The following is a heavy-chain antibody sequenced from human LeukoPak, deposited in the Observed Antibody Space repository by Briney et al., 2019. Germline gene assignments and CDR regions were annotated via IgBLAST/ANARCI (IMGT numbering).Heavy chain of an antibody. CDR2: ISNDGSSK. V-gene: IGHV3-30-3*01. J-gene: IGHJ4*02. Sequence: GRSLRLSCAASGLTFSRYVMHWVRQAPGKGLEWVALISNDGSSKYSADSVKGRFTISRDNSKTTLYLQMSSLRTEDTAVYYCARGGSDWYNGDYWGRGTLVTVSS. CDR1: GLTFSRYV. D-gene: IGHD6-19*01. CDR3: ARGGSDWYNGDY.